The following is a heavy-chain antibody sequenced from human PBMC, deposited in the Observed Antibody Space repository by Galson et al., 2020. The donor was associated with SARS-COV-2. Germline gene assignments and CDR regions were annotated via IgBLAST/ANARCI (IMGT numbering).Heavy chain of an antibody. V-gene: IGHV4-30-2*01. J-gene: IGHJ4*02. Sequence: SETLSLTCAVSGGSISSGGYSWSWIRQPPGKGLEWIGYIYHSGSTYYNPSLKSRVTISVDRSKNQFSLKLSSVTAADTAVYYCARIRADYDYQEYYFDYWGQGTLVTVSS. CDR2: IYHSGST. D-gene: IGHD3-16*01. CDR3: ARIRADYDYQEYYFDY. CDR1: GGSISSGGYS.